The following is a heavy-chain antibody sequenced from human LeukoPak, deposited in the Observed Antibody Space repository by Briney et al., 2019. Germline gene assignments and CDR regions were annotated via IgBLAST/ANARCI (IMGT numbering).Heavy chain of an antibody. CDR2: ISSSNSYL. CDR1: GFTFSSYS. J-gene: IGHJ4*02. CDR3: AGAVDYYDSSGYYRPYFDY. Sequence: GGSLRLSCAASGFTFSSYSMNWVRQAPGKGLEWVSSISSSNSYLYYADSVKGRFTLSRDNAKNSLYLQMNSLRAEDTAVYYCAGAVDYYDSSGYYRPYFDYWGQGTLVTVSS. D-gene: IGHD3-22*01. V-gene: IGHV3-21*01.